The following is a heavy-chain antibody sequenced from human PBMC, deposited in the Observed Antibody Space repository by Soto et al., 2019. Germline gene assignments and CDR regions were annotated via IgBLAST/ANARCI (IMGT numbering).Heavy chain of an antibody. CDR2: INPNSGGT. D-gene: IGHD3-10*01. Sequence: ASVKVSCKASGYTFTGYYMHWVRQAPGQGLEWMGWINPNSGGTNYAQKFQGRVTMTRDTSTSTAYMELSRLRSDDTAVYYCARSRTMVRGVINWFDPWGQGTLVTVSS. CDR1: GYTFTGYY. CDR3: ARSRTMVRGVINWFDP. J-gene: IGHJ5*02. V-gene: IGHV1-2*02.